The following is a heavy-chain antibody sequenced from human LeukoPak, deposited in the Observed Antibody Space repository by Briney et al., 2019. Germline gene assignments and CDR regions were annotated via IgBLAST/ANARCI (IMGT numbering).Heavy chain of an antibody. J-gene: IGHJ3*02. CDR2: TDSGGGT. CDR3: ARQTLGAFDI. CDR1: GFTVSTNY. V-gene: IGHV3-66*04. Sequence: GGSLRLSCAASGFTVSTNYMTWVRQAPGKGLEWVSVTDSGGGTYYADSVKGRFTISRDSSKNTLFLLMNSLRAEDTAVYYCARQTLGAFDIWGQGTLVTVSS.